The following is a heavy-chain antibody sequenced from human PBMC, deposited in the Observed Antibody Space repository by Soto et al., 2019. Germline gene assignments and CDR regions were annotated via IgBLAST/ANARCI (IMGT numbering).Heavy chain of an antibody. J-gene: IGHJ5*02. V-gene: IGHV3-33*01. CDR2: IWYDGSNK. CDR1: GFTFSSYG. CDR3: ARPRSTKSSGWSWFDP. Sequence: QVQLVESGGGVVQPGRSLRLSCAASGFTFSSYGMHWVRQAPGKGLAWEADIWYDGSNKYYADSVKGRFTISRDNSKNTPDLHMNSLKAEDTAVYYCARPRSTKSSGWSWFDPWGQGTLVTVSS. D-gene: IGHD6-19*01.